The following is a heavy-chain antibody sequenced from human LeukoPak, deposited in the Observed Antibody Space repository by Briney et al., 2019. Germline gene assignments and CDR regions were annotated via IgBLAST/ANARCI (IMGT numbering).Heavy chain of an antibody. V-gene: IGHV1-69*04. CDR3: ARAPDDYSNLHYWIDP. J-gene: IGHJ5*02. D-gene: IGHD2-15*01. CDR1: GYTFTGYY. CDR2: IIPILGIA. Sequence: GASVKVSCKASGYTFTGYYMQWVRQAPGQGLEWMGRIIPILGIANYAQKFQGRVTITADKSTSTAYMELSSLRSEDTAVYYCARAPDDYSNLHYWIDPWGQGTLVTVSS.